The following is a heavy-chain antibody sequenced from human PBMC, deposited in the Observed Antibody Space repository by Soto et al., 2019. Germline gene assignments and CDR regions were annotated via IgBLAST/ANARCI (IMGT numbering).Heavy chain of an antibody. CDR2: IYYSGST. Sequence: PSGTLSLTCTFSGGSISSGGYYWSWVRQHPGKGLEWIGYIYYSGSTYYNPSLKSRVTISVDTSKNQFSLKLSSVTAADTAVYYCASDSYGSLGLDYWGQGTLVTVSS. CDR3: ASDSYGSLGLDY. D-gene: IGHD5-18*01. CDR1: GGSISSGGYY. J-gene: IGHJ4*02. V-gene: IGHV4-31*03.